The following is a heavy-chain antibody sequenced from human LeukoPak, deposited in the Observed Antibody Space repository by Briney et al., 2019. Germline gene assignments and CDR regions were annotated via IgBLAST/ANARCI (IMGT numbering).Heavy chain of an antibody. V-gene: IGHV3-33*01. J-gene: IGHJ4*02. D-gene: IGHD2-2*01. CDR3: ARRSTSCYAFDY. CDR1: GFTFSSYG. Sequence: GRSLRLSCAASGFTFSSYGMHWVRQAPGKGLEWVAVIWYDGSNKYYADSVKGRFTISRENSKNTLYLQMNSLRAEDTAVYYCARRSTSCYAFDYWGQGTLVTVSS. CDR2: IWYDGSNK.